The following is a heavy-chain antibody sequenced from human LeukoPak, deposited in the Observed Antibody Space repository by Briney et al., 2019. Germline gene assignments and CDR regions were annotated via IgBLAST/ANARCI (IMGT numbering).Heavy chain of an antibody. Sequence: SEALSLTCTVSGGSISSSSYYWGWIRQPPGKGLEWIGSIYYSGSTYYNPSLKSRVTISVDTSKNQFSLKLSSVTAADTAVYYCARYYYDSRAFDYWGQGTLVTVSS. CDR1: GGSISSSSYY. CDR3: ARYYYDSRAFDY. CDR2: IYYSGST. V-gene: IGHV4-39*01. D-gene: IGHD3-22*01. J-gene: IGHJ4*02.